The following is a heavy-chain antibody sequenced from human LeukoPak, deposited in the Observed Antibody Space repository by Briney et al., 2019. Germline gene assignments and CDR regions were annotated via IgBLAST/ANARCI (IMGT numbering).Heavy chain of an antibody. J-gene: IGHJ4*02. V-gene: IGHV1-18*01. D-gene: IGHD3-22*01. CDR1: GYIFPNYD. Sequence: GASVKVSCKASGYIFPNYDINWVRQATGQGLEWMGWISAYNGNTNYAQKLQGRVTMTTDTSTSTAYMELRSLRSDDTAVYYCARDPYYYDSSGYYPIDYWGQGTLVTVSS. CDR2: ISAYNGNT. CDR3: ARDPYYYDSSGYYPIDY.